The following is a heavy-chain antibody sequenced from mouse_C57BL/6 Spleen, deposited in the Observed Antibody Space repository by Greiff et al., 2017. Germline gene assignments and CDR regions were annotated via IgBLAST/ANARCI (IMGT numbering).Heavy chain of an antibody. D-gene: IGHD2-5*01. V-gene: IGHV1-18*01. J-gene: IGHJ1*03. CDR2: INPNNGGT. CDR3: ARSYYSNYVGYFDV. CDR1: GYTFTDYN. Sequence: VQLQQSGPELVKPGASVKIPCKASGYTFTDYNMDWVKQSHGKSLEWIGDINPNNGGTIYNQKFKGKATLTVDKSSSTAYMELRSLTSEDTAVYYCARSYYSNYVGYFDVWGTGPTVAVSS.